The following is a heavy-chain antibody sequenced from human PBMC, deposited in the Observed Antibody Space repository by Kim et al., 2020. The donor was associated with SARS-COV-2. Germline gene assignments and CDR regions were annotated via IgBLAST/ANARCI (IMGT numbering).Heavy chain of an antibody. V-gene: IGHV4-34*01. J-gene: IGHJ2*01. CDR3: ARGGRQWLVKTHYWYFDL. CDR2: INHSGST. CDR1: GGSFSGYY. Sequence: SETLSLTCAVYGGSFSGYYWSWIRQPPGKGLEWIGEINHSGSTNYNPSLKSRVTISVDTSKNQFSLKLSSVTAADTAVYYCARGGRQWLVKTHYWYFDLWGRGTLVTVSS. D-gene: IGHD6-19*01.